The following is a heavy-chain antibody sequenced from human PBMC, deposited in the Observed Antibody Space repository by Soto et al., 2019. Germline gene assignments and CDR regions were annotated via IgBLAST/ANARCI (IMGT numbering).Heavy chain of an antibody. D-gene: IGHD3-9*01. Sequence: QVQLVQSGAEVKKPGASVKVSCKASGYTFTSYGISWVRQAPGQGLEWMGGVSTYNGNTNNAQKLQGRVTMTTATSTSTAYMELRSLRSDATAVYYCARAVQYDILTGYYADYYYYGMAVWGQGTTVTVSS. CDR3: ARAVQYDILTGYYADYYYYGMAV. J-gene: IGHJ6*02. CDR2: VSTYNGNT. CDR1: GYTFTSYG. V-gene: IGHV1-18*01.